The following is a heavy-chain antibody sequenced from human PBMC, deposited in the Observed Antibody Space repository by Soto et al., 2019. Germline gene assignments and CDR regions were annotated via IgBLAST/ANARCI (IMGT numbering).Heavy chain of an antibody. J-gene: IGHJ6*03. D-gene: IGHD3-3*01. CDR2: ISSSSSTI. V-gene: IGHV3-48*01. Sequence: GGSLRLSCAASGFTFSSYSMNWVRQAPGKGLEWVSYISSSSSTIYYADSVKGRFTISRDNAKNSLYLQMNSLRAEDTAVYYCARIGVGAPDYYYMDVWAKGPRSPSP. CDR1: GFTFSSYS. CDR3: ARIGVGAPDYYYMDV.